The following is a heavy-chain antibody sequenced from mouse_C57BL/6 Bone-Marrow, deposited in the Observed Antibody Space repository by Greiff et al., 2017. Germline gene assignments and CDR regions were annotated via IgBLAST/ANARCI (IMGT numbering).Heavy chain of an antibody. Sequence: VQLVESDAELVKPGASVKISCKVSGYTFTDHTIHWMKQRPEQGLEWIGYIYPRDGSTKYNEKFQGKATLTADKSSSTAYMQRNSLTAEDSAVYFCARDYYGSTWYFDVWGTGTTVTVSS. CDR3: ARDYYGSTWYFDV. V-gene: IGHV1-78*01. D-gene: IGHD1-1*01. CDR1: GYTFTDHT. CDR2: IYPRDGST. J-gene: IGHJ1*03.